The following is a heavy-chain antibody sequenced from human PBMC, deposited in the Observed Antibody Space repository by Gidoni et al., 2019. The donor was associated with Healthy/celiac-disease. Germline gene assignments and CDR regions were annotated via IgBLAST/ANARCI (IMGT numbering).Heavy chain of an antibody. CDR2: ISGSGGST. Sequence: EVQLLESGGGLVQPGGSLRLSCAASGFTFSSYAMSWVRQAPGKGLEWVSAISGSGGSTYYAASVKGRFTISRDNSKNTLYLQMNSLRAEDTAVYYCAKDGGGYCGGDCYSPWYFDLWGRGTLVTVSS. J-gene: IGHJ2*01. D-gene: IGHD2-21*02. V-gene: IGHV3-23*01. CDR1: GFTFSSYA. CDR3: AKDGGGYCGGDCYSPWYFDL.